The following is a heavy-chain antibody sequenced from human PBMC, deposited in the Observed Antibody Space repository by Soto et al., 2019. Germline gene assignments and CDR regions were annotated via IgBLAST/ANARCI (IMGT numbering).Heavy chain of an antibody. CDR3: ARDAVPAAMSDY. CDR1: GGSITSAHYY. D-gene: IGHD2-2*01. V-gene: IGHV4-30-4*01. J-gene: IGHJ4*02. Sequence: SETLSLTCTFSGGSITSAHYYWGWIRQHPGKGLEWIGYISYSGNTYYNPTLESRVTISIDTSKNHFSLTLSSVTAADTAMYYCARDAVPAAMSDYWGQGTLVTVSS. CDR2: ISYSGNT.